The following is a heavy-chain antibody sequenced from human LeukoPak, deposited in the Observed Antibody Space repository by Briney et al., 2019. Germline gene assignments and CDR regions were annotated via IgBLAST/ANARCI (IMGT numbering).Heavy chain of an antibody. V-gene: IGHV3-21*01. D-gene: IGHD6-6*01. Sequence: PGGSLRLSCAASGFTFSSYAMSWVRQAPGKGLEWVSSISSSSSYIYYADSVKGRFTISRDNAKNSLYLQMNSLRAEDTAVYYCARDHGEYWDAFDIWSQGTMVTVSS. CDR1: GFTFSSYA. J-gene: IGHJ3*02. CDR3: ARDHGEYWDAFDI. CDR2: ISSSSSYI.